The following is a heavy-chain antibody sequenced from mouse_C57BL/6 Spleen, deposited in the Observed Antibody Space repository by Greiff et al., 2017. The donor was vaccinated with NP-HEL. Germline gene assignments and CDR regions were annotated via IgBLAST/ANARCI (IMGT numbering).Heavy chain of an antibody. V-gene: IGHV1-18*01. CDR2: INPNNGGT. J-gene: IGHJ4*01. CDR3: ARTDYDEDYYAMDY. CDR1: GYTFTDYN. Sequence: EVQLQQSGPGLVKPGASVKIPCKASGYTFTDYNMDWVKQSHGKSLEWIGDINPNNGGTIYNQKFKGKATLTVDKSSSTAYMELRSLTSEDTAVYYCARTDYDEDYYAMDYWGQGTSVTVSS. D-gene: IGHD2-4*01.